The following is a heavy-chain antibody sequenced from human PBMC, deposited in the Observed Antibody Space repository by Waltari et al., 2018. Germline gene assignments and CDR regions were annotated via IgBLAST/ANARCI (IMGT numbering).Heavy chain of an antibody. J-gene: IGHJ5*02. CDR1: GGSISSSY. CDR2: IYCSGRT. CDR3: ARDPSGRNWFDP. Sequence: QVQLQESGPGLVKPSETLVLTCTGPGGSISSSYGSWTRQPPGKGLEWIGYIYCSGRTNYNPSLKSRVTISVDTSKNQFSLKLSSVTAADTAVYYCARDPSGRNWFDPWGQGTLVTVSS. V-gene: IGHV4-59*01. D-gene: IGHD1-26*01.